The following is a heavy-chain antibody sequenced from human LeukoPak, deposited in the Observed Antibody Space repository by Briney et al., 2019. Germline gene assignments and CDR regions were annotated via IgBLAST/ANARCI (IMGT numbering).Heavy chain of an antibody. J-gene: IGHJ6*03. V-gene: IGHV3-74*01. CDR3: ARGTWATLYYYYMNV. CDR2: INSDGSST. CDR1: GFTFSSYW. D-gene: IGHD5-24*01. Sequence: GGSLRLSCAASGFTFSSYWMHWVRQAPGKGLVWVSRINSDGSSTSYADSVKGRFTISRDNAKNTLYLQMNSLRAEDTAVYYCARGTWATLYYYYMNVWGKGTTVTVSS.